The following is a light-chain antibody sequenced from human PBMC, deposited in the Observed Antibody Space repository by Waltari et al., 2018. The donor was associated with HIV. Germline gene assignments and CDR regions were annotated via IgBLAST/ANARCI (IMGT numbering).Light chain of an antibody. V-gene: IGLV2-18*02. CDR1: NSDIGGYDR. CDR2: EVT. CDR3: SSYSATNTVV. Sequence: QSALTQPPSVSGSPGQSVTISCAGTNSDIGGYDRVSWYQQPPGTAPNLLNYEVTNRPSGVPGRFSASKSGTTASLTISGLQAGDEGDYYCSSYSATNTVVVGGGTKLTVL. J-gene: IGLJ2*01.